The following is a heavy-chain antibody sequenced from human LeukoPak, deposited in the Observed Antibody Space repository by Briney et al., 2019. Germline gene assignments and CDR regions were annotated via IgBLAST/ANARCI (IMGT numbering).Heavy chain of an antibody. CDR1: GYSFTSYW. CDR2: IDPRDSYT. D-gene: IGHD6-13*01. J-gene: IGHJ1*01. Sequence: GESLKISCKGSGYSFTSYWISWVRQVPGKGLEWMGRIDPRDSYTNYSPSFQGHVTISADKSISTAYLQWSSLKASDTAMYYCARHALEILGYSSSWEHFQHWGQGTLVTVSS. V-gene: IGHV5-10-1*01. CDR3: ARHALEILGYSSSWEHFQH.